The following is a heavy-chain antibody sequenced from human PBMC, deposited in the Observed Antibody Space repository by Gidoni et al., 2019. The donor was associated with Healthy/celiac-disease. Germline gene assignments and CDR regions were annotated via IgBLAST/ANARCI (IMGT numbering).Heavy chain of an antibody. CDR3: ARGYSRTIYGDPAGRGYFDY. D-gene: IGHD4-17*01. Sequence: QVQLQQWGAGLLKPSDPLSLTCAVYCGSFRGYSWSGIRQPPGKGLEWSGEINHSGSTNYNPSLKSRVTISVDTAKNQFSLKLSSVTAADTAVYYCARGYSRTIYGDPAGRGYFDYWGQGTLVTVSS. V-gene: IGHV4-34*01. CDR1: CGSFRGYS. J-gene: IGHJ4*02. CDR2: INHSGST.